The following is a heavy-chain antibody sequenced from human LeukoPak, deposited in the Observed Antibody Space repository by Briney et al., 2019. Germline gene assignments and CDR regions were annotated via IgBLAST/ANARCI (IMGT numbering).Heavy chain of an antibody. Sequence: SETLSPTCAVYGESFSGYYWSWIRQPPGKGLEWIGEINHSGSTNYNPSLKSRVTISVDTSKNQFSLKLSSVTAADTAVYYCARGSVFSDYWGQGTLVTVSS. CDR1: GESFSGYY. V-gene: IGHV4-34*01. CDR3: ARGSVFSDY. J-gene: IGHJ4*02. CDR2: INHSGST. D-gene: IGHD3-9*01.